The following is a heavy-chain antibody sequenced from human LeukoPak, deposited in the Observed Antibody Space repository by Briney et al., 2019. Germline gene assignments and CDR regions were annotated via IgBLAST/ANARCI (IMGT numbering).Heavy chain of an antibody. V-gene: IGHV4-59*08. CDR3: ARRAYSAAYWKHFDY. CDR2: VSYTGST. CDR1: GGSISFYY. D-gene: IGHD1-1*01. J-gene: IGHJ4*02. Sequence: SETLSLTCTVSGGSISFYYWSWIRQPPGKGLEWIGYVSYTGSTNYNPSLKSRVTISVDTSKNQFSLKLNSVTAADTAVYFCARRAYSAAYWKHFDYWGQGTLVTVSS.